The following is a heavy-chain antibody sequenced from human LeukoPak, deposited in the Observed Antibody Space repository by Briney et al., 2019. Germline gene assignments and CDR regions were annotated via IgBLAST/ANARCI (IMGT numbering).Heavy chain of an antibody. D-gene: IGHD3-16*02. CDR3: ARFSRGLGELSPVPLDY. V-gene: IGHV1-18*01. J-gene: IGHJ4*02. CDR1: GYTFTSYG. Sequence: ASVKVSCKASGYTFTSYGISWVRQAPGQGLEWMGWISAYNGNTNYAQKLQGRVTITTDTSTSTAYMELRSLRSDDTAVYYCARFSRGLGELSPVPLDYWGQGTLVTVSS. CDR2: ISAYNGNT.